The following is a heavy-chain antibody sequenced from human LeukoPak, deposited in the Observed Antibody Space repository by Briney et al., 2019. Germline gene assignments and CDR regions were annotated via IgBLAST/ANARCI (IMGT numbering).Heavy chain of an antibody. D-gene: IGHD5-12*01. CDR2: IYYGGTT. CDR1: GGSISSSTYY. V-gene: IGHV4-39*01. CDR3: ARLRGYSGGEIRFFDY. Sequence: PSETLSPTCTVSGGSISSSTYYWGWIRQPPGKGLEWIGSIYYGGTTYYNPSLKSRVTISVDTSKNQFSLKLNSVTAADTAVYYCARLRGYSGGEIRFFDYWGQGTLVTVSS. J-gene: IGHJ4*02.